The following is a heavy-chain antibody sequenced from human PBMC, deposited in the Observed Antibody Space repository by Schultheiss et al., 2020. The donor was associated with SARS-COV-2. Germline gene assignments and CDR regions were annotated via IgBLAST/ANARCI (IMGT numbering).Heavy chain of an antibody. CDR2: IYTSGST. V-gene: IGHV4-4*07. Sequence: SQTLSLTCTVSGGSISSYYWSWIRQPAGKGLEWIGRIYTSGSTNYNPSLKSRVTMSVDTSKNQFSLKLSSVTAADTAVYYCARDTPEQAVEYVRGAFDIWGQGTMVTVSS. J-gene: IGHJ3*02. CDR3: ARDTPEQAVEYVRGAFDI. CDR1: GGSISSYY. D-gene: IGHD6-6*01.